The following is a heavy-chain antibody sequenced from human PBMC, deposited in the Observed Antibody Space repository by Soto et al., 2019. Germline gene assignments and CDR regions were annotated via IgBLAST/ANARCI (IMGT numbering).Heavy chain of an antibody. D-gene: IGHD6-13*01. V-gene: IGHV3-30*18. Sequence: QVQLVEFGGGVVQPGGSLRLSCVASGFSFSASGMHWVRQSPGKGLEWVAVMSYDGSTKYYLDSVKGRFTISRDNSQNTLFLQMNTLRPEDSALYYCAKLDTSGDMPTMAAAETHWGQGTLVTVSS. CDR3: AKLDTSGDMPTMAAAETH. J-gene: IGHJ1*01. CDR2: MSYDGSTK. CDR1: GFSFSASG.